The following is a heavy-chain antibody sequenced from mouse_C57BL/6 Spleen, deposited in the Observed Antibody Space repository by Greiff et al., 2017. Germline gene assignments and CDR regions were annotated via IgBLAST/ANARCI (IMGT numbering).Heavy chain of an antibody. CDR1: GYTFTGYW. Sequence: QVQLQQPGAELVRPGASVKLSCKASGYTFTGYWMHWVKQRPGQGLEWIGVIDPSDSYTNYNQKFKGKATLTVDTASSTAYMQLSSLTAEDSAGYCCERADSNPYALDYWGQGTTLTVSA. CDR2: IDPSDSYT. D-gene: IGHD2-5*01. J-gene: IGHJ2*01. CDR3: ERADSNPYALDY. V-gene: IGHV1-59*01.